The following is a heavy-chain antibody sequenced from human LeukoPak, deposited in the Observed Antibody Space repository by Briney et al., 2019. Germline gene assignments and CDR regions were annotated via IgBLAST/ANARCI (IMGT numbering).Heavy chain of an antibody. Sequence: GGSLRLSCAASGFTFSSYWMHWVRQAPGKGLVWVSRINSDGSSTSYADSAKGRFTISRDNAKNTLYLQMNSLRAEDTAVYYCARGYSSTTPFDYWGQGTLVTVSS. D-gene: IGHD5/OR15-5a*01. CDR2: INSDGSST. CDR3: ARGYSSTTPFDY. CDR1: GFTFSSYW. V-gene: IGHV3-74*01. J-gene: IGHJ4*02.